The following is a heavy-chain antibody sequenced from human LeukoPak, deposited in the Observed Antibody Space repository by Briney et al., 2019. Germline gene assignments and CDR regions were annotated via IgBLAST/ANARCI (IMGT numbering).Heavy chain of an antibody. CDR2: IYYSGST. J-gene: IGHJ4*02. Sequence: SETLSLTCTVSGGSISSSSYYWGWIRQPPGKGLEWIGSIYYSGSTYYNPSLKSRVTISVDTSKNQFSLKLSSVTAADTAVYYCSRRGTSGYDYHYWGQGTLVTVSS. V-gene: IGHV4-39*01. CDR3: SRRGTSGYDYHY. CDR1: GGSISSSSYY. D-gene: IGHD5-12*01.